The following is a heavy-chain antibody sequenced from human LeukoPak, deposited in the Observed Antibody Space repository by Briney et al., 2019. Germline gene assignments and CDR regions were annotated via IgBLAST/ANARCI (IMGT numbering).Heavy chain of an antibody. Sequence: SGGSLRLSCAASGFTFSSYWMHWVRQAPGKGLVWVSRINSDGSSITYADSVKGRFTISRDNAKYTLYLQMNSLRAEDTAVYYCARGYDILTGYGWDYYYGMDVWGQGTTVTVSS. D-gene: IGHD3-9*01. CDR1: GFTFSSYW. V-gene: IGHV3-74*03. CDR3: ARGYDILTGYGWDYYYGMDV. CDR2: INSDGSSI. J-gene: IGHJ6*02.